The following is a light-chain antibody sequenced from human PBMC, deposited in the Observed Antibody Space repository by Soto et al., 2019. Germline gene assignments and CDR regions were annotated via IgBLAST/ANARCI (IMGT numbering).Light chain of an antibody. V-gene: IGKV3-15*01. CDR3: QQYNYWPRT. J-gene: IGKJ1*01. Sequence: EIVMTQSPGPLSVSPGERATLSCRASESVSSNLAWYQQKPGQAPSLLIYGASTRAAGVPVRFSGSGSGTEFTLTISSLQSEDFAVYYCQQYNYWPRTFGQGNKGEIK. CDR2: GAS. CDR1: ESVSSN.